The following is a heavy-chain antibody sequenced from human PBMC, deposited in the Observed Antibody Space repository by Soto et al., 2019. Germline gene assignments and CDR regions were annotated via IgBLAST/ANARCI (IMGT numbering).Heavy chain of an antibody. CDR2: IYPGDSDT. V-gene: IGHV5-51*01. J-gene: IGHJ4*02. CDR3: ASRPRYCSGGSCYNDY. Sequence: GESLKISCKGSGYSFTSYWIGWVRQVPGKGLEWMGIIYPGDSDTRYSPSFQGQVTISADKSSSTAYLQWSSLKASDTAIYYCASRPRYCSGGSCYNDYWGQGTLVNVSS. CDR1: GYSFTSYW. D-gene: IGHD2-15*01.